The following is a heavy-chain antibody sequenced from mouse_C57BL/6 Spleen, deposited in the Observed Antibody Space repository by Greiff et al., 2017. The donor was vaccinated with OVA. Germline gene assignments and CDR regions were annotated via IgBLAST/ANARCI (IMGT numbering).Heavy chain of an antibody. J-gene: IGHJ1*03. D-gene: IGHD1-1*01. CDR1: GFTFTDYY. V-gene: IGHV7-3*01. CDR2: IRNKANGYTT. Sequence: EVHLVESGGGLVQPGGSLSLSCAASGFTFTDYYMSWVRQPPGKALEWLGFIRNKANGYTTEYSASVKGRFTISRDNSQSILYLQMNALRAEDSATYYCARHYYGSSWYFDVWGTGTTVTVSS. CDR3: ARHYYGSSWYFDV.